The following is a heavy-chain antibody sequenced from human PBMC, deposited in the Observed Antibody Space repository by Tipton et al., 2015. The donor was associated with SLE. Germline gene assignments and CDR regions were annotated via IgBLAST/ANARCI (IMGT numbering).Heavy chain of an antibody. CDR2: ISGGGGDT. J-gene: IGHJ4*02. D-gene: IGHD2/OR15-2a*01. Sequence: SLRLSCAASGFTFSSYAMSWVRHTPGKGLEWVSGISGGGGDTYYADSVKGRFTISRDNSENTLYLQMDGLRAEDSAVYYCAKLFSTYRGCFDYWGQGTLVTVP. V-gene: IGHV3-23*01. CDR1: GFTFSSYA. CDR3: AKLFSTYRGCFDY.